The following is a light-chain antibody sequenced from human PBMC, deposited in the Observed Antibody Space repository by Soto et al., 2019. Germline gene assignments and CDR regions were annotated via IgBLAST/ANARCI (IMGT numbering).Light chain of an antibody. V-gene: IGKV1-27*01. Sequence: DIQMTQSPSYLSASVGDRVTITCRASQGISNYLAWYQQKPGKVPKLLIYAASTLQSGVPSRFSGSGSGTDFTLTISSLQPEDVATYYCQKYLSALWTFGQGTRLEIK. CDR1: QGISNY. CDR2: AAS. J-gene: IGKJ5*01. CDR3: QKYLSALWT.